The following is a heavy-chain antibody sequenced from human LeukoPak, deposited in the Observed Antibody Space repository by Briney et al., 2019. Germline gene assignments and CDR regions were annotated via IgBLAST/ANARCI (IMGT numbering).Heavy chain of an antibody. V-gene: IGHV2-5*02. CDR2: VYWDDDK. CDR1: GFSLSTTGVG. J-gene: IGHJ4*02. D-gene: IGHD1-14*01. CDR3: AGKKNQYNFDY. Sequence: SGPTLVNPTQTLTLTCTFSGFSLSTTGVGVGWIRQPPGKALEWLAVVYWDDDKRYSPSLKNRLIITKDTSKNQVVLTMTNMDPVDTATYYCAGKKNQYNFDYWGQGTLVIVSS.